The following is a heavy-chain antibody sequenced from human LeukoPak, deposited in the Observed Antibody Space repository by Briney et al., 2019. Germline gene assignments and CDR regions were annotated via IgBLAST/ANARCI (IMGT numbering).Heavy chain of an antibody. CDR3: ARAKSYGSGGNPGIFDI. Sequence: GGSLRLSCAASGFTFSSYAMNWARQAPGKGLEWVSAISGSGASTYYADSVKGRFTISRDNSKNTLYLQMNSLRAEDTAIYYCARAKSYGSGGNPGIFDIWGQGTVVTVSS. CDR1: GFTFSSYA. CDR2: ISGSGAST. J-gene: IGHJ3*02. V-gene: IGHV3-23*01. D-gene: IGHD4-23*01.